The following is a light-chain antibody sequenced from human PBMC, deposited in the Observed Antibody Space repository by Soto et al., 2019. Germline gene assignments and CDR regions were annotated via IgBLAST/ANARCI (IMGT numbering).Light chain of an antibody. Sequence: QSALTQPASVSGSPGQSITISCTGTSSDVGGYNYVSWYQQHPGKAPTLMIYDVSNRPLGVSNRCSGSKSGNTASLTISGLQAEYEADYYCSSYTSSSTLVFGGGTKLTVL. CDR2: DVS. CDR3: SSYTSSSTLV. CDR1: SSDVGGYNY. V-gene: IGLV2-14*01. J-gene: IGLJ2*01.